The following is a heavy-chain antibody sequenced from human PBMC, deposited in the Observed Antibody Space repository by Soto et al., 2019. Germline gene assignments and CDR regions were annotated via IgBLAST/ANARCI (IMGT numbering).Heavy chain of an antibody. D-gene: IGHD2-15*01. Sequence: EVQLVDSGGGLVQPGGSLRLSCAASGFTVSTNYMSWVRQAPGKGLEWVSVIYSNGVTHYADSVRGRLTISRDNSKNTIYLQMDSLRAEDTAVYFCAREQPPALYFGVDVWGQGTTVTVS. V-gene: IGHV3-66*01. CDR2: IYSNGVT. CDR1: GFTVSTNY. J-gene: IGHJ6*02. CDR3: AREQPPALYFGVDV.